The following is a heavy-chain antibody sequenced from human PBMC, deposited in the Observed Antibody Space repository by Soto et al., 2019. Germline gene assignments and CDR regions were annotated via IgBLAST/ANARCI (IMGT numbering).Heavy chain of an antibody. V-gene: IGHV3-66*01. J-gene: IGHJ4*02. D-gene: IGHD6-13*01. CDR2: IYSSGST. Sequence: GGSLRLSCAASGFSVSSYYMSWVRQAPGKGLEWVSIIYSSGSTSYADSVKGRFTISRDNSKNTLYLQMNSLRAEDTALYYCARDAAALFDSWGQGTLVTVSS. CDR3: ARDAAALFDS. CDR1: GFSVSSYY.